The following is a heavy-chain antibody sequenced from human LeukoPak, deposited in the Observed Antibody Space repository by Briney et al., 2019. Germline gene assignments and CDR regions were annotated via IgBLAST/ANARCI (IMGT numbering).Heavy chain of an antibody. Sequence: GGSLRLSCAASGFTFSNACMSWVRQAPGKGLEWVGHIKTKTDGGTTDYAAPVKGRFTISRDDSKNTLYLQMNSLRAEDTAVYYCARGGDSSGSIRSAFDIWGQGTMVTVSS. CDR3: ARGGDSSGSIRSAFDI. J-gene: IGHJ3*02. D-gene: IGHD3-22*01. CDR1: GFTFSNAC. CDR2: IKTKTDGGTT. V-gene: IGHV3-15*01.